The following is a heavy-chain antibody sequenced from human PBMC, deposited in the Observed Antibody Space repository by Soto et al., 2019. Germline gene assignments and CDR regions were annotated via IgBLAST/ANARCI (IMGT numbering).Heavy chain of an antibody. V-gene: IGHV3-23*01. J-gene: IGHJ4*02. Sequence: GGSLRLSCAASGFTFSSYAMSWVRQAPGKGKERVSTISGSGGSTYYADTVKGRITISRDNSKNTLYLQMNILRAEDIAVYYCAKDLRRRRWFYINFEFWGQGTLVTVSS. CDR2: ISGSGGST. CDR3: AKDLRRRRWFYINFEF. CDR1: GFTFSSYA. D-gene: IGHD3-10*01.